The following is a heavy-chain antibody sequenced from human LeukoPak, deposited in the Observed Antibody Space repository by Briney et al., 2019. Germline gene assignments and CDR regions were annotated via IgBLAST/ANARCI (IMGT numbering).Heavy chain of an antibody. CDR1: GYTFASYY. J-gene: IGHJ4*02. Sequence: ASVKVSCKASGYTFASYYMHWVRQAPGQGLEWMGIINSSGGSTSYAQKFQGRVTMTRDTSTSTVYMELSSLRSEDTAVYYCAREYCSSTSCPRGSDYWGQGTLVTVSS. CDR2: INSSGGST. D-gene: IGHD2-2*01. V-gene: IGHV1-46*01. CDR3: AREYCSSTSCPRGSDY.